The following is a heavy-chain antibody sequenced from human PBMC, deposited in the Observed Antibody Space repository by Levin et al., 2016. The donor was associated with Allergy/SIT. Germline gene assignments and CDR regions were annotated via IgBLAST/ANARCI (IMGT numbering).Heavy chain of an antibody. CDR1: GFIFRDFA. Sequence: GSLRLSCTTSGFIFRDFAMSWVRQAPGKGLEWVSGIYPNGDVTYYAASVKGRFTISRDYSKNALSLEMNSLRTEDTAIYYCVRDFLSRDTDDCCSPLDNWGQGTLVTVSS. J-gene: IGHJ4*02. D-gene: IGHD2-21*01. CDR2: IYPNGDVT. CDR3: VRDFLSRDTDDCCSPLDN. V-gene: IGHV3-23*01.